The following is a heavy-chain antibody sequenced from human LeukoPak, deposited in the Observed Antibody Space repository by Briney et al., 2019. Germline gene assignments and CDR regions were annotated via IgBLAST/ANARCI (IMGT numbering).Heavy chain of an antibody. Sequence: SETLSLTCTVSGGSISSSSYYWGWIRQPPGKGLEWIGNIYYSGSTYYNPSLKSRVTISVDRSKNQFSLKLNSVTAADTAVYYCACSFMDRWFGELFPYYYYYMDVWGKGTTVTISS. CDR1: GGSISSSSYY. V-gene: IGHV4-39*01. CDR2: IYYSGST. CDR3: ACSFMDRWFGELFPYYYYYMDV. J-gene: IGHJ6*03. D-gene: IGHD3-10*01.